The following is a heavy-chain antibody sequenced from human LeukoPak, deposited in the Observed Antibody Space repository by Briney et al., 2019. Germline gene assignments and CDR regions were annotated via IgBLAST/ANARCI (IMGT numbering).Heavy chain of an antibody. CDR3: ARAPPSLHYYDSSGYYPDY. Sequence: PGGSLRLSCAASGFTFSTFAMSWVRQAPGKGLEWVSSISDSGGNTYYADSVKGRFTISRDNSKNTLYLQMNSLRAEDTAVYYCARAPPSLHYYDSSGYYPDYWGQGTLVTVSS. V-gene: IGHV3-23*01. CDR2: ISDSGGNT. D-gene: IGHD3-22*01. J-gene: IGHJ4*02. CDR1: GFTFSTFA.